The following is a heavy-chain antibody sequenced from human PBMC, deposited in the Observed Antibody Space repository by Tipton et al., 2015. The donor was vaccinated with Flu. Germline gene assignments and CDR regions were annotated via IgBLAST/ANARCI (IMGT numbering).Heavy chain of an antibody. V-gene: IGHV3-66*01. CDR2: IYSGGST. J-gene: IGHJ6*03. CDR1: GFTVSSNY. Sequence: SLRLSCAASGFTVSSNYMSWVRQAPGKGLEWVSVIYSGGSTYYADSVKGRFTISRDNSKNTLYLQMNSLRAEDTAVYYCARGASVVAADRGYYYYYYMDVWGKGTTVTVSS. D-gene: IGHD2-15*01. CDR3: ARGASVVAADRGYYYYYYMDV.